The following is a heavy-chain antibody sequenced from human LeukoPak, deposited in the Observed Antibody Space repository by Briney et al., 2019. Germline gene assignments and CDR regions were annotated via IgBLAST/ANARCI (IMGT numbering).Heavy chain of an antibody. CDR2: IRSKAYGGTT. CDR3: TRDWLEMATIGRDYYYGMDV. V-gene: IGHV3-49*03. CDR1: GFTFGDYA. D-gene: IGHD5-24*01. Sequence: GGSLRLSCTASGFTFGDYAMSWFRQAPGKGLEWVGFIRSKAYGGTTEYAASVKGRFTISRDDSKSIAYLQMNSLKTEDTAVYYCTRDWLEMATIGRDYYYGMDVWGQGTTVTVSS. J-gene: IGHJ6*02.